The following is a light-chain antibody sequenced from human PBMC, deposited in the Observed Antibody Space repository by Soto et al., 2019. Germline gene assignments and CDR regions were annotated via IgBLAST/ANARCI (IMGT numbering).Light chain of an antibody. J-gene: IGLJ2*01. CDR2: GNN. Sequence: QSVLTQPASASGTPGQRVSISCSGSTSNIGSNHVSWYHQLPGTAPKLVVYGNNQRPSGVPDRFSGSKSGTSASLAISGLRPEDEADYFCAAWDDSLSAVVFGGGTQLTVL. CDR3: AAWDDSLSAVV. CDR1: TSNIGSNH. V-gene: IGLV1-47*01.